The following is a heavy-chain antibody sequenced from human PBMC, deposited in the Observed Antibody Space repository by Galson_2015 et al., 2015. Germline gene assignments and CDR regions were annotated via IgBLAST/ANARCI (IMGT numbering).Heavy chain of an antibody. V-gene: IGHV3-15*01. CDR1: GFTFSDAW. CDR3: TTLAAIDI. J-gene: IGHJ3*02. Sequence: SLRLSCAAPGFTFSDAWMSWVRQAPGKGLEWVGRIKSKSEGGTTDYAAPVKGRFTISRDDSKNTLYLHMNSLKTEDTAVYFCTTLAAIDIWGQGTMVTVSS. CDR2: IKSKSEGGTT.